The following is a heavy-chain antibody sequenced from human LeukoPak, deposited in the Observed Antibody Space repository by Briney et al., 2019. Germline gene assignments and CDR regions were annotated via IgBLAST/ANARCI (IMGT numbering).Heavy chain of an antibody. CDR1: GFTFSSYG. J-gene: IGHJ4*02. CDR3: AKDYDHSLLFGDSIDY. Sequence: GGSLRLSCAASGFTFSSYGMHWVRQAPGKGLEWVAVISYDGSNKYYADSVKGRFTISRDNSKNTLYLQVNSLRAEDTAVYYCAKDYDHSLLFGDSIDYWGQGTLVTVSS. D-gene: IGHD3-16*01. V-gene: IGHV3-30*18. CDR2: ISYDGSNK.